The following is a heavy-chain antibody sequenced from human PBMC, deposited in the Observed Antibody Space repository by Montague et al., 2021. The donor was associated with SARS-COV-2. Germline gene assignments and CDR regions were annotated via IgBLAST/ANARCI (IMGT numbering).Heavy chain of an antibody. D-gene: IGHD3-9*01. CDR2: IYYSGST. CDR1: GGSISSSSYY. CDR3: ARRLNYDILTGGALQYYYGMDV. J-gene: IGHJ6*02. V-gene: IGHV4-39*01. Sequence: SETLSLTCTVPGGSISSSSYYWGWIRQPPGKGLEWIGSIYYSGSTYYNPSLKSRVTISVDTSKNQLSLKLSSVTAADTAVYYCARRLNYDILTGGALQYYYGMDVWGQGTTVTVSS.